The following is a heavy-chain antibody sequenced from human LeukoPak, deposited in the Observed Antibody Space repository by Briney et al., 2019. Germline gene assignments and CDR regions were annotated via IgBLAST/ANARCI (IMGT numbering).Heavy chain of an antibody. CDR1: GGTFSGYA. CDR3: TRDAEMTTVFDY. Sequence: SVKVSCKASGGTFSGYAIRWVRQAPGQGLEWMGGIIPILGVANYAQKFQGRATITADKSTSTAYMELSSLRSEDTALYYCTRDAEMTTVFDYWGQGTLVTVSS. J-gene: IGHJ4*02. CDR2: IIPILGVA. V-gene: IGHV1-69*10. D-gene: IGHD4-17*01.